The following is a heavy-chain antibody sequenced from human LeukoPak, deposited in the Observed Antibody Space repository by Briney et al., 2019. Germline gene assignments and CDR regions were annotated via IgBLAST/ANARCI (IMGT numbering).Heavy chain of an antibody. CDR2: IYYSGST. D-gene: IGHD6-13*01. CDR3: ARVLQQLIGFDY. V-gene: IGHV4-39*07. CDR1: GGSISSSSYY. Sequence: SETLSLTCTVSGGSISSSSYYWGWIRQPPGKGLEWIGSIYYSGSTYYNPSLKSRVTISVDTSKNQFSLKLSSVTAADTAVYYCARVLQQLIGFDYWGQGTLVTVSS. J-gene: IGHJ4*02.